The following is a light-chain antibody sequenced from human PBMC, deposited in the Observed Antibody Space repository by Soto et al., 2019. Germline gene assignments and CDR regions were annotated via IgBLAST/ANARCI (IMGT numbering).Light chain of an antibody. CDR1: QTISTW. CDR2: DAS. Sequence: DIPMTQSPSTLSASVGDRITITCRASQTISTWLAWYQQKPGKAPKLLIYDASSLQSGVPSRFSGSGSGTEFTLTISSLQPDDFATYYCQQFNFYPWTFGQGTKVEIK. V-gene: IGKV1-5*01. CDR3: QQFNFYPWT. J-gene: IGKJ1*01.